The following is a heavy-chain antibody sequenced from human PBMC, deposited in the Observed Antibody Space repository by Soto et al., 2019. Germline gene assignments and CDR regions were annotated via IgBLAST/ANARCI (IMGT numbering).Heavy chain of an antibody. D-gene: IGHD1-1*01. V-gene: IGHV3-74*03. J-gene: IGHJ4*02. Sequence: GGSLRLSCAASGFTFSSYWMHWVRQAPGEGLVWVSYIKPDGSRTKDADSVKGRFAISRDNASNTLYLRMTSLRSEETAVYYCARDNNWSYDSWGRGTLVTVSS. CDR3: ARDNNWSYDS. CDR2: IKPDGSRT. CDR1: GFTFSSYW.